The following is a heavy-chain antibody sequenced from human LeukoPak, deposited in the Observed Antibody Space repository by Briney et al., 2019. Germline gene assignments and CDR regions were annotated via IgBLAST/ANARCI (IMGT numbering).Heavy chain of an antibody. J-gene: IGHJ6*02. CDR3: AKDIKEISYYYYGMDV. CDR1: GFTFDDYA. CDR2: ISWNSGSI. V-gene: IGHV3-9*01. Sequence: GGSLRLSCAASGFTFDDYAMHWVRQAPGKGLEWVSGISWNSGSIGYADSVKGRFTISRDNAKNSLYLQMNSLRAEDTALYYCAKDIKEISYYYYGMDVWGQGTTVTVSS.